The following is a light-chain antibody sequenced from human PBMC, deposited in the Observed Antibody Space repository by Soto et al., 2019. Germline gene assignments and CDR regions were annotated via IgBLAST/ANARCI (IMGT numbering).Light chain of an antibody. J-gene: IGKJ1*01. CDR3: QQYGSSPQT. CDR2: GAS. V-gene: IGKV3-20*01. CDR1: QSVSSSY. Sequence: EIVLTQSPGTLSLSPGERATLSCRASQSVSSSYLAWYQQKPGQAPRLLIYGASSRATGIPDWFSGSGSGTDFTLTISRLEPEDFAVYYCQQYGSSPQTFGQVTKVEIK.